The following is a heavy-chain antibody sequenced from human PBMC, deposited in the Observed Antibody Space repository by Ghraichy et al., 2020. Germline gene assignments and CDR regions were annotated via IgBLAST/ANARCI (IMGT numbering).Heavy chain of an antibody. CDR2: ISVYNGNT. D-gene: IGHD2/OR15-2a*01. Sequence: GWISVYNGNTNYAQKLQGRVTMTTDTSTSTAYMELRSLRSDHTAVYYCARDSPRGYYPSVYWCQGTLVTVSS. V-gene: IGHV1-18*01. CDR3: ARDSPRGYYPSVY. J-gene: IGHJ4*02.